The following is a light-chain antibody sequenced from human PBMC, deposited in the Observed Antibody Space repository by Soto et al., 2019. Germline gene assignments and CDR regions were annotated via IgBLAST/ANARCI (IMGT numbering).Light chain of an antibody. CDR3: SSYTSTLEV. J-gene: IGLJ1*01. V-gene: IGLV2-14*01. CDR2: EVS. Sequence: QSALTQPASVSGSPGQSITSSCTGTSSDVGDYNYVSWYQQHPGKAPKLMIYEVSNRPSGVSNRFSGSKSGNTSSLTISGLQAEDEADYYCSSYTSTLEVFGTGTKVTVL. CDR1: SSDVGDYNY.